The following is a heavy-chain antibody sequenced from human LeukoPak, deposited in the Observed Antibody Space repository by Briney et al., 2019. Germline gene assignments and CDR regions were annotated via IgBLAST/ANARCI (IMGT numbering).Heavy chain of an antibody. D-gene: IGHD5-24*01. Sequence: ASVKVSCKASGGTFSSYAISWVRQAPGQGLEWMGWISGYNGNTNYAQKLQGRVTLTTDTSTSTAYMELRSLRSDDTAVYYCARDYRRGGYNRDAFDIWGQGTMVTVSS. J-gene: IGHJ3*02. V-gene: IGHV1-18*01. CDR1: GGTFSSYA. CDR3: ARDYRRGGYNRDAFDI. CDR2: ISGYNGNT.